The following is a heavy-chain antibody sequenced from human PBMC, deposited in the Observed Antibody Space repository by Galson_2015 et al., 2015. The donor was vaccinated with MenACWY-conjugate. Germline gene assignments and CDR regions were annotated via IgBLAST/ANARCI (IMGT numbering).Heavy chain of an antibody. D-gene: IGHD6-19*01. CDR1: GFTFSSYG. Sequence: SLRLSCAASGFTFSSYGMHWVRQAPGKGLEWVAVISYDGSNKYYADSVKGRFTISRDNSKNTLYLQMNSLRAEDTAVYYCAKARLIAVAGTGNYFDYGGQGTLVTVSS. CDR2: ISYDGSNK. J-gene: IGHJ4*02. V-gene: IGHV3-30*18. CDR3: AKARLIAVAGTGNYFDY.